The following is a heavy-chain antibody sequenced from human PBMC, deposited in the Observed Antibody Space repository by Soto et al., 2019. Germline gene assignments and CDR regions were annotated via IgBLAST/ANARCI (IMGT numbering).Heavy chain of an antibody. CDR3: ARGAYGDYVSDS. CDR1: GFTFTTYS. V-gene: IGHV3-48*01. D-gene: IGHD4-17*01. J-gene: IGHJ5*01. Sequence: PGGSLRLSCAASGFTFTTYSMNWVRQAPGKGLEWISYISSSGTTIYYADSVKGRFTISRDAAENSLYLQMNSLRAEDTAVYYCARGAYGDYVSDSWGQGTLVTVSS. CDR2: ISSSGTTI.